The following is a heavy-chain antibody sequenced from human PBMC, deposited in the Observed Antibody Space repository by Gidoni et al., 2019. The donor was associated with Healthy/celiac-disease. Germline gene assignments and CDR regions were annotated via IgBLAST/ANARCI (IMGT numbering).Heavy chain of an antibody. CDR3: ARDHHYGDYQKYWFDP. Sequence: EVQLVESGGGLVQPGGSLRLSCAASGFTFSSYSMNWVRQAPGKGLEWVSYISSSSSTIYYADSVKGRFTISRDNAKNSLYLQMNSLRDEDTAVYYCARDHHYGDYQKYWFDPWGQGTLVTVSS. CDR2: ISSSSSTI. V-gene: IGHV3-48*02. D-gene: IGHD4-17*01. CDR1: GFTFSSYS. J-gene: IGHJ5*02.